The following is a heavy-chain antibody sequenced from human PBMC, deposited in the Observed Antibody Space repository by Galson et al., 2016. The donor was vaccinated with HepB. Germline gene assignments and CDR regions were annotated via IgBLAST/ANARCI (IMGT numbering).Heavy chain of an antibody. J-gene: IGHJ6*02. CDR3: ARTPAAASLYYYGMDV. V-gene: IGHV1-3*01. CDR1: GYNFTNYA. D-gene: IGHD2-2*01. Sequence: SVKVSCKASGYNFTNYAMHWVRQAPGQRLEWMGWIEAGNGNTKYSQKFQGRISITRDTSASTAYMEVRALRSEDTAVFYCARTPAAASLYYYGMDVWGQGILVTVSS. CDR2: IEAGNGNT.